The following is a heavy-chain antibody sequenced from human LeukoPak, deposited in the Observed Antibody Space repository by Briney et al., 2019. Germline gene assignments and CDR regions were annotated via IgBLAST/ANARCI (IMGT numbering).Heavy chain of an antibody. CDR3: ARVTGYMIEDYFDY. V-gene: IGHV4-39*07. CDR1: GGSISSPSYF. J-gene: IGHJ4*02. D-gene: IGHD3-22*01. CDR2: VHFSGSL. Sequence: SETLSLTCSVSGGSISSPSYFWGWIRQPPGKGLEWIAGVHFSGSLYLNPSLKSRVTISVETSKNQFSLKLSSVTAADTALYYCARVTGYMIEDYFDYWGQGTLVTVSS.